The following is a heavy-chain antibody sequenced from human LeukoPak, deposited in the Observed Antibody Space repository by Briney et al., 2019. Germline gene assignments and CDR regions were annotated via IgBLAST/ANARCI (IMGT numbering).Heavy chain of an antibody. CDR1: GFTFSSYG. D-gene: IGHD2-8*01. V-gene: IGHV3-23*01. CDR3: ARGVGYCTNGVCSPGVVFDY. CDR2: ISGSGGST. J-gene: IGHJ4*02. Sequence: GGSLRLSCAASGFTFSSYGMSWVRQAPGKGLEWVSAISGSGGSTYYADSVKGRFTISRDNSKNTLYLQMNSLRAEDTAVYYCARGVGYCTNGVCSPGVVFDYWGQGTLVTVSS.